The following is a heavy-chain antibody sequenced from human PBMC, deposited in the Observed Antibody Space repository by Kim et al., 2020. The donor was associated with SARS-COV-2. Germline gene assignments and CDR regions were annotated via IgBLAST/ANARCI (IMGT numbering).Heavy chain of an antibody. D-gene: IGHD4-17*01. V-gene: IGHV3-7*01. CDR1: GFSVSRYW. J-gene: IGHJ4*02. Sequence: GGSLRLSCEVSGFSVSRYWMTWVRQGPGKGLESVANINPDGSDKYYVDSVKGRFTISKDNAKNSLYLQLNSLRAEDTAVYYCASRYGDYEYRVVWGQGTLFTVSS. CDR3: ASRYGDYEYRVV. CDR2: INPDGSDK.